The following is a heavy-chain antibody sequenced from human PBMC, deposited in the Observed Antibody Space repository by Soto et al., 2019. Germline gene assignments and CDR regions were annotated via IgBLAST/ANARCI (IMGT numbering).Heavy chain of an antibody. D-gene: IGHD3-16*01. CDR3: AKCGEHYDYIWGSPAKGADAFDI. CDR1: GFTFSSYA. V-gene: IGHV3-23*01. CDR2: ISGSGGST. J-gene: IGHJ3*02. Sequence: GGSLRLSCAASGFTFSSYAMSWVRQAPGKGLEWVSAISGSGGSTYYADSWKGRFTNSRDNSKNTLYLQMNSLRAEDTAVYYCAKCGEHYDYIWGSPAKGADAFDIWGQGTMVTVSS.